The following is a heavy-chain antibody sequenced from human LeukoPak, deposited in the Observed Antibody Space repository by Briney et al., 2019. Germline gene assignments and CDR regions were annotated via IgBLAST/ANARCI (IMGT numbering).Heavy chain of an antibody. V-gene: IGHV3-23*01. J-gene: IGHJ4*02. CDR1: GFTFSSYA. CDR3: AKDYTTRVGAIHFDY. CDR2: ISGSGGST. Sequence: GGSLRLSCAASGFTFSSYAMSWVSQAPGKGLEWVSAISGSGGSTYYADSVKGRFTISRDNSKNTLYLQMNSLRAEDTAVYYCAKDYTTRVGAIHFDYWRQGSLVTVSS. D-gene: IGHD1-26*01.